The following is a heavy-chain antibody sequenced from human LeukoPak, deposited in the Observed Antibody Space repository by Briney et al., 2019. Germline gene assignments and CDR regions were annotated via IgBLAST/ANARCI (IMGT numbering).Heavy chain of an antibody. J-gene: IGHJ4*02. CDR2: ISGSGGST. D-gene: IGHD2-21*02. Sequence: PGGPLRLSCAASGFTFSSYAMSWVRQAPGKGLEWVSAISGSGGSTYYADSVKGRFTISRDNSKNTLYLQMNSLRAEDTAVYYCAKDREAYCGGDCYPTSGYWGQGTLVTVSS. CDR1: GFTFSSYA. CDR3: AKDREAYCGGDCYPTSGY. V-gene: IGHV3-23*01.